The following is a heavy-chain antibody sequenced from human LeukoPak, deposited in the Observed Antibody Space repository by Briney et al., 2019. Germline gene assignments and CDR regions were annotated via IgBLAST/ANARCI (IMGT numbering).Heavy chain of an antibody. J-gene: IGHJ4*02. CDR3: AKLYSWDY. D-gene: IGHD4-11*01. CDR1: GFTFSSYA. Sequence: GGSLRLSCAASGFTFSSYAMTWVRQAPGKGLEWVSSISVNGGTTYYADSVKGRFTISRDNSKNTLYLQMNSLRAEDTAVYYCAKLYSWDYWGQGTLVTVSS. CDR2: ISVNGGTT. V-gene: IGHV3-23*01.